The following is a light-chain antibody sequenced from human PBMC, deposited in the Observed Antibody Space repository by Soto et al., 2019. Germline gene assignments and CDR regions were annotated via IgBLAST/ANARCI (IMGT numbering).Light chain of an antibody. CDR2: GAS. J-gene: IGKJ4*01. CDR1: QSVSSSY. CDR3: QHYRTS. Sequence: EIVLTQSPGTLSLSPGERATLSCRASQSVSSSYLAWYQQKPGQPPRLLIYGASSRATGIPDRLSGSGSGTDFTLTITRLEPEVFAVYYCQHYRTSFGGGTKVEIK. V-gene: IGKV3-20*01.